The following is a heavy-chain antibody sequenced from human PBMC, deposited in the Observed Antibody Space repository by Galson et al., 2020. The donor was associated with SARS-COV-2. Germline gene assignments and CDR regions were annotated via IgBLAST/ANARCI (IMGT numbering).Heavy chain of an antibody. V-gene: IGHV4-61*09. D-gene: IGHD3-3*01. J-gene: IGHJ6*02. Sequence: SETLSLTCTVSGDSINNGFHYWAWIRQSAGKGLEWIGHIYITGSSNYNPSFKSRVPISLDTSKDQFSLQLKSVTAADTAMYYCARGYYDVLSEYSGYNGMDVWGQGTTVTVSS. CDR2: IYITGSS. CDR1: GDSINNGFHY. CDR3: ARGYYDVLSEYSGYNGMDV.